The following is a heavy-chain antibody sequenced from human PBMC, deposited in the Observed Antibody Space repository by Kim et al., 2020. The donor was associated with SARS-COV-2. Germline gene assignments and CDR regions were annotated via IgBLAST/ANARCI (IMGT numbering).Heavy chain of an antibody. V-gene: IGHV1-3*01. Sequence: ASVKVSCKASGYTFISHGMHWVRQAPGHRLEWMGWINAGDGNTKYLQKSQGRVIITRDTSASTVYMELSGLRSEDTAVYYCVRDLSGSYLVGNFGNWGQGTLVTVSS. CDR2: INAGDGNT. CDR3: VRDLSGSYLVGNFGN. D-gene: IGHD1-26*01. J-gene: IGHJ4*02. CDR1: GYTFISHG.